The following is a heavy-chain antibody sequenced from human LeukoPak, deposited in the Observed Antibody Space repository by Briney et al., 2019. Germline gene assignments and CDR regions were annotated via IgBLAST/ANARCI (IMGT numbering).Heavy chain of an antibody. CDR3: ARAAIAAAGTIAWFDP. D-gene: IGHD6-13*01. V-gene: IGHV1-69*04. Sequence: SVKVSCKASGGTFSSCAISWVRQAPGQGLEWMGRIIPILGIANYAQKFQGRVTITADKSTSTAYMELSSLRSEDTAVYYCARAAIAAAGTIAWFDPWGQGTLVTVSS. CDR2: IIPILGIA. J-gene: IGHJ5*02. CDR1: GGTFSSCA.